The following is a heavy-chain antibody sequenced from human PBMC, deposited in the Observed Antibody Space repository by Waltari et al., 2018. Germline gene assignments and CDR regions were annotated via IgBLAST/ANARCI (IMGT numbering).Heavy chain of an antibody. CDR3: ARILMVVGDSSGMDA. CDR2: IDPIPGTA. CDR1: GGPLRTYV. Sequence: QVQLAQSGAEVKKPGSSVTVSCTASGGPLRTYVIVWVRQVAGHGLEWVGKIDPIPGTAKYSQTFQGRVTLSADTSTNTAYMELNSLTSEDTAVYYCARILMVVGDSSGMDAWGQGTAVTVAS. D-gene: IGHD2-15*01. V-gene: IGHV1-69*04. J-gene: IGHJ6*02.